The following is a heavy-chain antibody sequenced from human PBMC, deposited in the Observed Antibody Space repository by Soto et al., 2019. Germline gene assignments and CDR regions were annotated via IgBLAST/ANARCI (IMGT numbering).Heavy chain of an antibody. CDR3: AKDRRAGGNYGFYSDF. J-gene: IGHJ4*02. Sequence: EVQLLESGGGLVQPGGSLRLSCAASGFTFSSYGMTWVRQAPGKGPEWVPFSSATGAGTYYADSVKGRFTISRDNSKNALYLQMTSLRADDTAVYYCAKDRRAGGNYGFYSDFWGQGALVIVSS. CDR2: SSATGAGT. D-gene: IGHD1-7*01. V-gene: IGHV3-23*01. CDR1: GFTFSSYG.